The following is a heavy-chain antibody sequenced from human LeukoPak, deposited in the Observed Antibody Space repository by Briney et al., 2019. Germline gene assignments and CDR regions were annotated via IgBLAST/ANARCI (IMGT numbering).Heavy chain of an antibody. D-gene: IGHD5-18*01. CDR3: ARVKYIATNRFDP. V-gene: IGHV3-30-3*01. CDR1: GFTFSSYA. Sequence: GGSLRLSCAASGFTFSSYAMHWVRQAPGKGLEWVAVISYDGSNKYYADSVKGRFTISRDNSKNTLYLQMNSLRAEDTAVYYCARVKYIATNRFDPWGQGTLVTVSS. J-gene: IGHJ5*02. CDR2: ISYDGSNK.